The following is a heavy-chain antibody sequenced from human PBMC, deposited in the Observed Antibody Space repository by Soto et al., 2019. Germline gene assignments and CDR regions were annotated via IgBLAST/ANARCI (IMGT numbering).Heavy chain of an antibody. CDR1: GFSISSNY. CDR2: LYSGGTS. V-gene: IGHV3-53*02. CDR3: ARGQQVSTIRGVQGFDY. D-gene: IGHD3-10*01. J-gene: IGHJ4*02. Sequence: EVQLVETGGGLIQPGGSLRLYCAASGFSISSNYMTWVRQAPGKGLEWVSLLYSGGTSYYADSVKGRFTISRDNSKNTLFLQMNRLKTEDTAVYYCARGQQVSTIRGVQGFDYWGQGTLVTVSS.